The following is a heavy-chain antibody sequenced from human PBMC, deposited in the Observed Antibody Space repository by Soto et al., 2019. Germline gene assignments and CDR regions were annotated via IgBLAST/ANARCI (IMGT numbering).Heavy chain of an antibody. Sequence: ASVKVSCKASGYTFTSYAMHWVRQAPGQRLEWMGWINASNGNTKYSQKFQGRVTITRDTSASTAYMELSSLRSEDTAVYYCARNYYGSGSYYIDYWGQGTLVTVSS. CDR1: GYTFTSYA. D-gene: IGHD3-10*01. CDR2: INASNGNT. V-gene: IGHV1-3*01. J-gene: IGHJ4*02. CDR3: ARNYYGSGSYYIDY.